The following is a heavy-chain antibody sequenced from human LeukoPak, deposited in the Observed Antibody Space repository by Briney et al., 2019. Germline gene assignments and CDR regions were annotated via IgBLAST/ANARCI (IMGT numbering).Heavy chain of an antibody. Sequence: SETLSLTCTVYGGSFSGYYWSWIRQPPGKGLEWIGEINHSGSTNYNPSLKSRVTISVDTSKNQFSLKLSSVTAADTAVYYCARGFGSGSYYNYWGQGTLVTVSS. CDR1: GGSFSGYY. CDR2: INHSGST. J-gene: IGHJ4*02. D-gene: IGHD3-10*01. V-gene: IGHV4-34*01. CDR3: ARGFGSGSYYNY.